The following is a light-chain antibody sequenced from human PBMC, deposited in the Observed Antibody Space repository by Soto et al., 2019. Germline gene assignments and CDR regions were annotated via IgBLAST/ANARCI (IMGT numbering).Light chain of an antibody. J-gene: IGLJ2*01. CDR2: EVS. CDR3: SSYISSSTFVV. Sequence: QSVLTQPASVSGSPGQPITISCTGTSRDVGGYNYVSWHQQHPGKAPKVIITEVSNRPSGVSNRFSGSKSGNTASLTISGLQAEDEADYYCSSYISSSTFVVFGGGTKVTVL. CDR1: SRDVGGYNY. V-gene: IGLV2-14*01.